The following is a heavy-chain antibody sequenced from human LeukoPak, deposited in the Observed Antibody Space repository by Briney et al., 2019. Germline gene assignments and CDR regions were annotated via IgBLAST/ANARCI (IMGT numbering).Heavy chain of an antibody. Sequence: GGSLRLSCAASGFTFGSYWMSWVRQAPGKGLEWVANIKQDGSEKYYVDSVKGRFTISRDNAKNSLYLQMNSLRAEDTAVYYCARERRDYDFWSGSYFDYWGQGTLVTVSS. CDR2: IKQDGSEK. J-gene: IGHJ4*02. V-gene: IGHV3-7*03. D-gene: IGHD3-3*01. CDR1: GFTFGSYW. CDR3: ARERRDYDFWSGSYFDY.